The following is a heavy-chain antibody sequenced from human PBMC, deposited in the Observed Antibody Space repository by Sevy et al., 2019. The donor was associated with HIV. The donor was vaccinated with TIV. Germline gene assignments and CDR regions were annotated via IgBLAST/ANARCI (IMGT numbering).Heavy chain of an antibody. V-gene: IGHV4-31*03. Sequence: SETLSLTCTVSGGSISSGGYYWSWIRQHPGKGLEWIGYIYYSGRTYYNPSLKSRVTISVDTSKNQFSLKLSSVTAADTAVYYCARGRGCSSTSCYTDYYYGMDVWGQGTTVTVSS. CDR1: GGSISSGGYY. CDR3: ARGRGCSSTSCYTDYYYGMDV. J-gene: IGHJ6*02. D-gene: IGHD2-2*02. CDR2: IYYSGRT.